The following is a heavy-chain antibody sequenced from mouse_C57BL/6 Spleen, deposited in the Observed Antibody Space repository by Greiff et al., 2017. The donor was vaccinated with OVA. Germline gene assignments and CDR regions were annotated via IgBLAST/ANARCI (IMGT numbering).Heavy chain of an antibody. CDR3: ATHYYGSSYGYAMDY. D-gene: IGHD1-1*01. CDR1: GYSFTGYY. Sequence: EVKLQESGPELVKPGASVKISCKASGYSFTGYYMNWVKQSPEKSLEWIGEINPSTGGTTYNQKFKAKATLTVDKSSSTAYMQLKSLTSEDSAVYYCATHYYGSSYGYAMDYWGQGTSVTVSS. V-gene: IGHV1-42*01. CDR2: INPSTGGT. J-gene: IGHJ4*01.